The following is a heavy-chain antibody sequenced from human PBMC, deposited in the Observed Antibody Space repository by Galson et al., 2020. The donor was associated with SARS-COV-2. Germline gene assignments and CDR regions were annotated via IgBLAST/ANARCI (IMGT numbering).Heavy chain of an antibody. J-gene: IGHJ4*02. CDR3: ARDWGGYSFLFDY. V-gene: IGHV3-30*01. Sequence: GGSLRLSCAASGFTFSSYAMHWVRQAPGKGLEWVAVISYDGSNKYYADSVKGRFTISRDNSKNTLYLQMNSLRAEDTAVYYCARDWGGYSFLFDYWGQGTLVTVSS. CDR1: GFTFSSYA. CDR2: ISYDGSNK. D-gene: IGHD5-18*01.